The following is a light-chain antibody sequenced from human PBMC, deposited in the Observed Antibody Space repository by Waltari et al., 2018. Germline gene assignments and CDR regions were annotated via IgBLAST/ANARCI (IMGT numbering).Light chain of an antibody. Sequence: DIVLTQSPGTLSLSPGERATLSCRATESVSSNYLAWYQQKFDQAPRLLIYAASNRATGIPDRFSGSGSGTDFTLTISRLEPEDFAVYYCQQYGTSSWTFGQGTKVEIK. CDR3: QQYGTSSWT. J-gene: IGKJ1*01. V-gene: IGKV3-20*01. CDR2: AAS. CDR1: ESVSSNY.